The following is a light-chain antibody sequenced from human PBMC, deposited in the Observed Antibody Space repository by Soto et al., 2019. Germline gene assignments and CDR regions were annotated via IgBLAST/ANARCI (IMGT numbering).Light chain of an antibody. V-gene: IGKV3-20*01. CDR2: GVY. CDR3: QHYGYSQWT. Sequence: IVLTQSPGTLSLSPGERATLSCRASQTGNNNYLAWYQHKSGQAPRLLIFGVYTRASGIPDRFSASGSGTEFTLTITRLEPEDSAVYFCQHYGYSQWTFGQGTKVEIK. J-gene: IGKJ1*01. CDR1: QTGNNNY.